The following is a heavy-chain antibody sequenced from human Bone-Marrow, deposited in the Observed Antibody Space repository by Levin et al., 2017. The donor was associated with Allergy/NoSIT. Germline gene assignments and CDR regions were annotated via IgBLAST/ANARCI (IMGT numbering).Heavy chain of an antibody. CDR3: ARWNGGNSEGAFDL. J-gene: IGHJ3*01. CDR2: IWFDGRSN. CDR1: RFSFGSHG. D-gene: IGHD4-23*01. V-gene: IGHV3-33*01. Sequence: GGSLRLSCAASRFSFGSHGMHWVRQAPGKGLAWLTGIWFDGRSNYSADFVKGRFTISRDNSKNMLYLQMNRLTAEDTAIYYCARWNGGNSEGAFDLWGQGTMVTVSS.